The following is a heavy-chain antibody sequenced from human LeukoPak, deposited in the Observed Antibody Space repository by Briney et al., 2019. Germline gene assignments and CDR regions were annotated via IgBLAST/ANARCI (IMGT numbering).Heavy chain of an antibody. CDR2: IYHTGST. CDR3: ARDKDDYVWGTYRW. V-gene: IGHV4-38-2*01. J-gene: IGHJ4*02. D-gene: IGHD3-16*02. CDR1: GYSISSGYY. Sequence: PSETLSLTCAVSGYSISSGYYWGWVRQAPGKGLEWIGSIYHTGSTDYNPPLKSRLTISVGMSKNQFSLNLRSVTAADTAVYYCARDKDDYVWGTYRWWGQGMLVTVSS.